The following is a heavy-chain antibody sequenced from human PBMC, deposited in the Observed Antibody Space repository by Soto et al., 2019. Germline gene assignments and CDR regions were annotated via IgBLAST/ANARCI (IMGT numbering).Heavy chain of an antibody. CDR2: IYYSGST. J-gene: IGHJ4*02. Sequence: PSETLSLTCTVSGGSISGYYWSWIRQPPGKGLEWIGYIYYSGSTNYNPSLKSRVTISVDTSKNQFSLKLNSVTAADTAVYYCARGRSIFYWGQGTLVTVSS. CDR1: GGSISGYY. CDR3: ARGRSIFY. V-gene: IGHV4-59*01. D-gene: IGHD3-9*01.